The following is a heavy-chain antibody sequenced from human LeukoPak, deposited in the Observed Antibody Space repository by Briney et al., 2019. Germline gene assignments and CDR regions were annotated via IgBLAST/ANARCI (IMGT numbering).Heavy chain of an antibody. CDR2: IRDSGAGT. J-gene: IGHJ6*03. D-gene: IGHD3-10*01. Sequence: GGSLRLSCAASGFTFRSYAMSWVRQAPGRGLEWVSGIRDSGAGTYYADSVKGRFTISRDNSKSTLYLQMNSLRAEDTAVYYCANRGVGYYYMDVWGKGTTVTVSS. CDR1: GFTFRSYA. CDR3: ANRGVGYYYMDV. V-gene: IGHV3-23*01.